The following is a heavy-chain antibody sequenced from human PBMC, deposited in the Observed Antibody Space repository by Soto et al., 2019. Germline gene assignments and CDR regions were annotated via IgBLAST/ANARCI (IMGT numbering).Heavy chain of an antibody. CDR1: GDSISSGGYY. V-gene: IGHV4-31*03. CDR2: IYYSGST. J-gene: IGHJ4*02. D-gene: IGHD2-21*02. CDR3: ARVRGAGVVTAIPLAFDY. Sequence: QVQLQESGPGLVKPSQTLSLTCTVSGDSISSGGYYWSWIRQHPGKGLEWIGYIYYSGSTYYNPSLKSRVTISVDASKNQSSLKLSSVTAADTAVYYWARVRGAGVVTAIPLAFDYWGQGTLVTVSS.